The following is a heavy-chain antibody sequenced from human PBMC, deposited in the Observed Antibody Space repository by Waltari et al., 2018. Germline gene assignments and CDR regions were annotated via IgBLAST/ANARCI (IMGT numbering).Heavy chain of an antibody. CDR3: ATLGAYLGAFEV. Sequence: EVQLVETGGALLHPGGSLRLSCSASAFIVRNNYMAWVRQAPGKGLEWVSVIYAGGGSDSADSVRGRFTISRDNSKNTLYLEMNALRPDDTAVYYCATLGAYLGAFEVWGRGTMVTVSS. J-gene: IGHJ3*01. CDR2: IYAGGGS. V-gene: IGHV3-53*02. CDR1: AFIVRNNY. D-gene: IGHD3-16*01.